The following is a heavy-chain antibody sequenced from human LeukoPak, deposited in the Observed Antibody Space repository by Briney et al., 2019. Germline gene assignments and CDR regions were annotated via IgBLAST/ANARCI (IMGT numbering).Heavy chain of an antibody. CDR1: GVSFSGYY. CDR3: ARVFGHGRDYYYYQMDV. J-gene: IGHJ6*03. CDR2: ISYSGST. V-gene: IGHV4-59*12. D-gene: IGHD3-3*01. Sequence: SETLSLTCAVSGVSFSGYYWSWIRQPPGEGREWIGYISYSGSTYYNGSLDSRVTISMDTSTNHLSLRLSSVPAADTAVYYCARVFGHGRDYYYYQMDVWGKGTTVTVSS.